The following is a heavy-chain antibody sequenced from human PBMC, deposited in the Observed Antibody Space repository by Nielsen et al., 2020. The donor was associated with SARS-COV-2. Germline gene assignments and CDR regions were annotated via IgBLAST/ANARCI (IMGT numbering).Heavy chain of an antibody. D-gene: IGHD1-26*01. CDR3: ARGIYGSYAFDI. CDR1: GYTFTGYY. CDR2: INPNSGGT. J-gene: IGHJ3*02. Sequence: ASVKVSCKASGYTFTGYYMHWVRQAPGQGLEWMGRINPNSGGTNYAQKFQGRVTMTRDTSISTAYMELSRLRSDDTAVYYCARGIYGSYAFDIWGQGTMVTVSS. V-gene: IGHV1-2*06.